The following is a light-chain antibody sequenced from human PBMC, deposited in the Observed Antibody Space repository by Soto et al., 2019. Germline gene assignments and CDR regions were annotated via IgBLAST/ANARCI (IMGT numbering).Light chain of an antibody. CDR1: SSDVGGYNY. CDR3: SSYTSSSTLVV. Sequence: QPVLTQPASVSGSPGQSITISCTGTSSDVGGYNYVSWYQQHPGKAPKLMIYDVSNRPSGVSNRFSGSKSGNTASLIISGLQAEDEADYYCSSYTSSSTLVVFGGGTKLTVL. V-gene: IGLV2-14*01. CDR2: DVS. J-gene: IGLJ2*01.